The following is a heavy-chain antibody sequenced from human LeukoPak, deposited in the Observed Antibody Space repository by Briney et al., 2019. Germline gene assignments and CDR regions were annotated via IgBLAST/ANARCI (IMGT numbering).Heavy chain of an antibody. CDR1: GFTFSSYE. Sequence: GGSLRLSCAASGFTFSSYEMNWVRQAPGKGLEWVSVIYSGGSAYYADSVKGRFTISRDNSKNTLYLQMNSLRAEDTAVYYCARQTYYGSGSYLYWGQGTLVTVSS. CDR2: IYSGGSA. CDR3: ARQTYYGSGSYLY. V-gene: IGHV3-66*04. D-gene: IGHD3-10*01. J-gene: IGHJ4*02.